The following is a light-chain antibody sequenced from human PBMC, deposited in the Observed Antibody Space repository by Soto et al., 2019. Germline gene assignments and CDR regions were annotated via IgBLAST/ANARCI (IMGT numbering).Light chain of an antibody. CDR1: QAISSH. J-gene: IGKJ3*01. Sequence: DIQLTQSPSFLSASVGGRVTITCRASQAISSHLAWYQQKPGKAPNLLIYGASTLQSGVPSRFSGSGSGTQFTLTISSLQPEDFATYYCQQLNSYPLTFGPGTKVDMK. CDR3: QQLNSYPLT. V-gene: IGKV1-9*01. CDR2: GAS.